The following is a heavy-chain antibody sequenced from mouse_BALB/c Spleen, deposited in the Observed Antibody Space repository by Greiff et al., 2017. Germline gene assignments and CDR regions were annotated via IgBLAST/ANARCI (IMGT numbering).Heavy chain of an antibody. J-gene: IGHJ2*01. CDR3: ARGESHYYGSSGYYFDY. D-gene: IGHD1-1*01. Sequence: VQLQQSGAELMKPGASVKISCKATGYTFSSYWIEWVKQRPGHGLEWIGEILPGSGSTNYNEKFKGKATFTADTSSNTAYMQLSSLTSEDSAVYYCARGESHYYGSSGYYFDYWGQGTTLTVSS. V-gene: IGHV1-9*01. CDR2: ILPGSGST. CDR1: GYTFSSYW.